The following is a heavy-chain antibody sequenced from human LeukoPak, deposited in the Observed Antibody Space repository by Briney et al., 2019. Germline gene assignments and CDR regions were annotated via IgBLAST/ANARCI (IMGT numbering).Heavy chain of an antibody. CDR2: FDPEKGET. CDR3: ARTILGAAAGNGY. V-gene: IGHV1-24*01. J-gene: IGHJ4*02. Sequence: ASVKVSCKVSGYTLTELSMHWVRQAPGKGFEWMGRFDPEKGETIYAQKFQGRVTMTTDTSTSTAYMELRSLRSDDTAVYYCARTILGAAAGNGYWGQGTLVTVSS. CDR1: GYTLTELS. D-gene: IGHD6-13*01.